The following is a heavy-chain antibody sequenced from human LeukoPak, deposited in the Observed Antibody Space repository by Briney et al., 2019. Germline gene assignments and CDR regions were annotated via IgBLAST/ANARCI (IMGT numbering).Heavy chain of an antibody. CDR2: IYYSGST. CDR3: ARDWKPDYYYGMDV. J-gene: IGHJ6*02. Sequence: SETLSLTCTVSGGSISSGDYYWSWIRQPPGKGLVWIGYIYYSGSTYYNPSLKSRVTISVDTSKNQFSLKLSSVTAADTAVYYCARDWKPDYYYGMDVWGQGTTVTVSS. CDR1: GGSISSGDYY. D-gene: IGHD1-1*01. V-gene: IGHV4-30-4*01.